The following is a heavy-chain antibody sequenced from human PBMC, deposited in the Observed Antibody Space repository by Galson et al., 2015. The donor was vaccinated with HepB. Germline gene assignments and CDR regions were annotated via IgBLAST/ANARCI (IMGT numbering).Heavy chain of an antibody. D-gene: IGHD5-18*01. CDR1: GFAFDTPA. Sequence: SLRLSCAASGFAFDTPALSWVRQPPGSGLGLISGICGNGDSTFYADSVNGRFTVSRDNSQTMLYLQMNSLRAEDAGLYFCAKGYGLFDSWGQGILVTVSS. V-gene: IGHV3-23*01. CDR3: AKGYGLFDS. J-gene: IGHJ5*01. CDR2: ICGNGDST.